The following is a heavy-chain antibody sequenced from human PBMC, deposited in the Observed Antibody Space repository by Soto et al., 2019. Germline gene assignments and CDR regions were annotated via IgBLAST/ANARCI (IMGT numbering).Heavy chain of an antibody. D-gene: IGHD2-2*01. J-gene: IGHJ4*02. CDR1: GFTFSNAW. Sequence: PGGFLRLSCAASGFTFSNAWMNWVRQAPGKGLEWVGRIKSKTDGGTTDYPAPVKGRFTISRDDSKNTLYLHMNSLKTEDTAVYYCTTTSSCSSTSCPMTTVSEQYYWGQGTLVTVSS. V-gene: IGHV3-15*07. CDR2: IKSKTDGGTT. CDR3: TTTSSCSSTSCPMTTVSEQYY.